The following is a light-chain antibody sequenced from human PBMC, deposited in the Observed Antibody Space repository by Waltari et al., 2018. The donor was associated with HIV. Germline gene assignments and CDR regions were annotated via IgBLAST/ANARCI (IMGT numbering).Light chain of an antibody. CDR1: QSVLYSSNNKNH. V-gene: IGKV4-1*01. CDR2: LAS. J-gene: IGKJ2*01. CDR3: QQYYSTPYT. Sequence: DIVMTQSPDSLTVFLGERATINCKSSQSVLYSSNNKNHLSWYQQKAGQPPKLLIYLASTRESGVPYLFSAHGSGTDFSLTISSLQAEDVAVYYCQQYYSTPYTFGQGTKLEIK.